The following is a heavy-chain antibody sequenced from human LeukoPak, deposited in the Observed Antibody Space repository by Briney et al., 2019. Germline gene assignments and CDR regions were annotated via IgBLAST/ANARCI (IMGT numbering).Heavy chain of an antibody. Sequence: GESLKISCKGSGYSFTSYWISWVRQMPGKGLEWMGRVDPSDSYTNYSPSFQGHVTISADKSISTAYLQWSSLKASDTAMYYCARLTHGIIAAGGQLPFDYWGQGTLVTVSS. J-gene: IGHJ4*02. CDR3: ARLTHGIIAAGGQLPFDY. V-gene: IGHV5-10-1*01. CDR1: GYSFTSYW. D-gene: IGHD6-13*01. CDR2: VDPSDSYT.